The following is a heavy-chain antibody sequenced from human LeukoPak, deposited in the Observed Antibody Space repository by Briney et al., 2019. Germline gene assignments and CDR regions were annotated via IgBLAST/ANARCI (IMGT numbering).Heavy chain of an antibody. Sequence: ASAKVSCKASGYTFTSYYMHWVRQAPGQGLEWMGWINPNSGGTNYAQKFQGRVTMTRDTSISTAYMELSRLRSDDTAVYYCARVSSADAFDIWGQGTMVTVSS. CDR1: GYTFTSYY. V-gene: IGHV1-2*02. CDR2: INPNSGGT. CDR3: ARVSSADAFDI. J-gene: IGHJ3*02.